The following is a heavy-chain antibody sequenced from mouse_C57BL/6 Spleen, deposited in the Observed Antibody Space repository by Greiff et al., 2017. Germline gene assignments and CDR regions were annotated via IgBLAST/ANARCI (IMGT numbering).Heavy chain of an antibody. D-gene: IGHD2-2*01. V-gene: IGHV1-64*01. CDR1: GYTFTSYW. CDR3: ARQYGYDVLAWFAY. Sequence: QVQLKESGAELVKPGASVKLSCKASGYTFTSYWMHWVKQRPGQGLEWIGMIHPNSGSTNYNEKFKSKATLTVDKSSSTAYMQLSSLTSEDSAVYYCARQYGYDVLAWFAYWGQGTLVTVSA. CDR2: IHPNSGST. J-gene: IGHJ3*01.